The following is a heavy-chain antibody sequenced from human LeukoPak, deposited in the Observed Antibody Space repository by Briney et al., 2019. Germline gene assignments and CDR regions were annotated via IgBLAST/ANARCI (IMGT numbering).Heavy chain of an antibody. CDR1: GFTSSSYW. CDR3: ASRISH. CDR2: ISGDGTAR. V-gene: IGHV3-74*01. Sequence: GGSLRLSCAASGFTSSSYWMHWVRQVPGKGLVWVSRISGDGTARNYADSVKGRFTISRDDAKNTVDLQMNSLRAEDTAVYYCASRISHWGQGTLVTVSS. D-gene: IGHD2/OR15-2a*01. J-gene: IGHJ4*02.